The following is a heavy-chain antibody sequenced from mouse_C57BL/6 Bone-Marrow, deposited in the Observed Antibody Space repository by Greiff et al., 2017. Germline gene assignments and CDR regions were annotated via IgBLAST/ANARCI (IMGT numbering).Heavy chain of an antibody. V-gene: IGHV2-2*01. CDR3: ARSGRGVGY. J-gene: IGHJ4*01. CDR2: IWSGGST. CDR1: GFSLTSYG. D-gene: IGHD4-1*01. Sequence: VKLKQSGPGLVQPSQSLSITCTVSGFSLTSYGVHWVRQSPGKGLEWLGVIWSGGSTDYNAAFISRLSISKDNSKSHVFFKMSSLQADDAAIYCCARSGRGVGYWGQGTTVTVSS.